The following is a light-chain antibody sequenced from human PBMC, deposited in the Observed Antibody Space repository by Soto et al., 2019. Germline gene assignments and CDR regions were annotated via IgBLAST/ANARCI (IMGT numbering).Light chain of an antibody. CDR1: QSIRSNY. Sequence: EIVLTQSPGTLSLSPGERTTLSCRASQSIRSNYLAWYQQKPGQAPRLLISGASSRATSIPERFSGSGSGTDFTLTISILEPEDFAVYYCQQYGRSPPLYTFGQGNKLEIK. CDR2: GAS. V-gene: IGKV3-20*01. J-gene: IGKJ2*01. CDR3: QQYGRSPPLYT.